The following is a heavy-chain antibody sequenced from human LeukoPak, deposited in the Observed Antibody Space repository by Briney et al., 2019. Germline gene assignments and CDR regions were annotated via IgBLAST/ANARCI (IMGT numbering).Heavy chain of an antibody. CDR3: AKDIQLST. Sequence: PGGSLRLSCAASGFNFSVAAMTWVRQAPGKGLEWVSLIGASGESTYYADSVKGRFTISRDNSKNTLSLQMNSLRVEDTAMYFCAKDIQLSTWGLGTMVTVSS. CDR2: IGASGEST. J-gene: IGHJ3*01. D-gene: IGHD5-24*01. V-gene: IGHV3-23*01. CDR1: GFNFSVAA.